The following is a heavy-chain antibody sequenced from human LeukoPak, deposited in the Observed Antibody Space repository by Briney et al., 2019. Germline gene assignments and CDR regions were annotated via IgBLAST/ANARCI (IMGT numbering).Heavy chain of an antibody. J-gene: IGHJ4*02. D-gene: IGHD2-2*01. CDR1: GYTFTGYY. CDR2: INPNSGGT. CDR3: ARDGLSGTFFDY. V-gene: IGHV1-2*02. Sequence: GASVKVSCKASGYTFTGYYMHWVRQAPGQALEWMGWINPNSGGTNYAQKLQGRVTMTTDTSTSTAYMELRSLRSDDTAVYYCARDGLSGTFFDYWGQGTLVTVSS.